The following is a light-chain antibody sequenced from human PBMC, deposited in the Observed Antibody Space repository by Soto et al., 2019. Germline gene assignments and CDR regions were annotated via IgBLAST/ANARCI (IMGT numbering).Light chain of an antibody. CDR3: LQTVQAPWT. J-gene: IGKJ1*01. V-gene: IGKV2-28*01. CDR2: LGS. Sequence: IVVTQSPLSLPVTPGEPASISCRSSQSLLHSNGYNYLDWYLQKPGQSPQLLIYLGSNRASGVHDRFSGSGSGTDFTLKISRVEAEDVGVSYCLQTVQAPWTFGQGTKVEIK. CDR1: QSLLHSNGYNY.